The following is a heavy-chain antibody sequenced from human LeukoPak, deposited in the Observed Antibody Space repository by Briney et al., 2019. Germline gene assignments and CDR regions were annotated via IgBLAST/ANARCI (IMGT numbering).Heavy chain of an antibody. Sequence: KPSETLSLTCTVSGGSISTYYWSWIRQPPGEGLDWIGSFYYTGSTNYNPSLRSRVTISLDTSKNQISLRLSSVTAADTAVYYCARGGNALDYWGQGTLVTVSS. CDR1: GGSISTYY. D-gene: IGHD4-23*01. CDR2: FYYTGST. J-gene: IGHJ4*02. CDR3: ARGGNALDY. V-gene: IGHV4-59*01.